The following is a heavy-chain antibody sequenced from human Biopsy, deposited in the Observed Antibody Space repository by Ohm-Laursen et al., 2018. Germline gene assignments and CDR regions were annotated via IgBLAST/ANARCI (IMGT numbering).Heavy chain of an antibody. V-gene: IGHV1-2*02. J-gene: IGHJ1*01. Sequence: GASVTVSCKASGYTFTGQYLHWVRQVPGQGLEWMGWINPHSGTTKFAQDFQGRVTMTRDTSITTAYMEWRRLRADDTAVYYCAKGQDLRGGAECFQHWGQGALVTVSS. D-gene: IGHD2-15*01. CDR1: GYTFTGQY. CDR2: INPHSGTT. CDR3: AKGQDLRGGAECFQH.